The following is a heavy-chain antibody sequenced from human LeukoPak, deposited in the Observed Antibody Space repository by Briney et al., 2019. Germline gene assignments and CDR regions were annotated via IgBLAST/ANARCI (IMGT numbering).Heavy chain of an antibody. J-gene: IGHJ5*02. V-gene: IGHV1-69*13. Sequence: GASVKVSCKASGYTFTSYAISWVRQAPGQGLEWMGGIIPIFGTANYAQKFQGRVTITADESTSTAYMELSSLRSEDTAVYYCARGRDAYCSSTSCSFDPWGQGTLVTVSS. CDR3: ARGRDAYCSSTSCSFDP. CDR2: IIPIFGTA. D-gene: IGHD2-2*01. CDR1: GYTFTSYA.